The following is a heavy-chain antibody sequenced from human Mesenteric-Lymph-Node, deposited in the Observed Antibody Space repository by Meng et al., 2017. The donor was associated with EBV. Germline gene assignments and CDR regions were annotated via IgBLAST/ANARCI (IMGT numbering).Heavy chain of an antibody. CDR2: INYRGST. CDR1: GGSFSGYY. Sequence: QLHQWGAGLLKPSETLSLTCAVYGGSFSGYYWTWIRQPPGKGLEWVGEINYRGSTNYNPSLKSRVTISVDTSKSQLYLKLSSVTAADTAVYYCARGVNPAYWGQGTLVTVSS. D-gene: IGHD2-2*01. J-gene: IGHJ4*02. V-gene: IGHV4-34*01. CDR3: ARGVNPAY.